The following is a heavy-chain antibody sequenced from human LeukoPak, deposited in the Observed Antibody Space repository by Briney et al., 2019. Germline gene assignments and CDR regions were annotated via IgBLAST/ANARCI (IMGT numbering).Heavy chain of an antibody. D-gene: IGHD3-3*01. CDR1: GFTFSSYA. J-gene: IGHJ4*02. V-gene: IGHV3-23*01. CDR2: ISGSGGST. CDR3: AKDRDDFWSGPYYFDY. Sequence: GGSLRLSCAASGFTFSSYAMSWVRQAPGKVLEWASAISGSGGSTYYADSVKGRFTISRDNSKNTLYLQMNSLRAEDTAVYYCAKDRDDFWSGPYYFDYWGQGTLVTVSS.